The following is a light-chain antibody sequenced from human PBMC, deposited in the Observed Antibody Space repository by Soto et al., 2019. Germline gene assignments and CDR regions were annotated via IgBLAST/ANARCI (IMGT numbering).Light chain of an antibody. J-gene: IGLJ7*01. V-gene: IGLV1-51*01. CDR2: GNS. CDR1: SSNIGNNY. CDR3: ATWDSSLRAGV. Sequence: QSVLTQPPSVAAAPGQTVTISCSGSSSNIGNNYVSWYQHLPGTPPKLVIYGNSERPSGIPDRFSGSKSGTSATLGITGLQTGDEAEYYCATWDSSLRAGVFGGGTQLTVL.